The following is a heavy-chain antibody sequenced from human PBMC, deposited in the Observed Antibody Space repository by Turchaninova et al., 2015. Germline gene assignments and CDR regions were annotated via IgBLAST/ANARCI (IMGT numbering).Heavy chain of an antibody. Sequence: QVQLQQWGAGLLKHSETLSLTCAVYGGSFSGYYWRWIRQTPGKGLEWIGEINHSGGTTYNPSLKSRVTISVDTSKNQFSLKLSSVTAADTAVYYCARVHRITIFDYWGQGTLVTVSS. D-gene: IGHD3-3*01. CDR1: GGSFSGYY. J-gene: IGHJ4*02. CDR2: INHSGGT. V-gene: IGHV4-34*01. CDR3: ARVHRITIFDY.